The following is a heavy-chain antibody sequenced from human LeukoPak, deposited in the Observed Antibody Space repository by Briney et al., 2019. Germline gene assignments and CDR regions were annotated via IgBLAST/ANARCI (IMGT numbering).Heavy chain of an antibody. CDR1: GDSISSYY. CDR2: IYYSGRP. D-gene: IGHD3-22*01. Sequence: SETLSLTCTVWGDSISSYYWSWLRQPPGKGVEWVGYIYYSGRPNYNPSLKSRVTISVDTSKNQFSLKLSSVTAADTAVYYCARDSTGATTYYYDSSGPDAFDIWGQGTMVTVSS. CDR3: ARDSTGATTYYYDSSGPDAFDI. V-gene: IGHV4-59*01. J-gene: IGHJ3*02.